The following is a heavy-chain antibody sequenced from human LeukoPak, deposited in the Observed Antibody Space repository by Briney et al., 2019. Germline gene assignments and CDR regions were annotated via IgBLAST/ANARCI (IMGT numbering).Heavy chain of an antibody. J-gene: IGHJ4*02. CDR2: IIPIFGTA. D-gene: IGHD6-13*01. CDR3: ARDLQSSSWYGFDY. Sequence: SVKVSCKASGGTFSSYAISWVRQAPGQGLEWMGGIIPIFGTANYAQKFQGRVTITADKSTSTVYMELSSLRSGDTAVYYCARDLQSSSWYGFDYWGQGTLVTVSS. CDR1: GGTFSSYA. V-gene: IGHV1-69*06.